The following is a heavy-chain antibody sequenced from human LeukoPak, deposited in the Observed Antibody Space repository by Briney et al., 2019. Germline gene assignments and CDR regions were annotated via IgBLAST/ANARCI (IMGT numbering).Heavy chain of an antibody. CDR2: TSGSGGST. D-gene: IGHD1-26*01. CDR1: GFTFSSYG. J-gene: IGHJ6*03. V-gene: IGHV3-23*01. Sequence: GGSLRLSCAASGFTFSSYGMSWVRQAPGKGLEWVSATSGSGGSTYYADSVKGRFTISRDNARNSLYLQMNSLTAEDTAVYYCARDPYSGAYGDTYYYYMDVWGKGTTVTISS. CDR3: ARDPYSGAYGDTYYYYMDV.